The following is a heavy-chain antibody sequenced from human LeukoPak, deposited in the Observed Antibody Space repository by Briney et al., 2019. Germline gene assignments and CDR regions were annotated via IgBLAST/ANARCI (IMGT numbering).Heavy chain of an antibody. V-gene: IGHV4-34*01. CDR3: ARGKSSYFNFDY. CDR2: INHSGST. Sequence: SETLSLTCAVYGGSFSGYYWSWIRQPPGKGLEWIGEINHSGSTSYNPSLKSRVTISVDTSKNQFSLKLSSVTAADTAVYYCARGKSSYFNFDYWGQGTLVTVSS. D-gene: IGHD2-15*01. CDR1: GGSFSGYY. J-gene: IGHJ4*02.